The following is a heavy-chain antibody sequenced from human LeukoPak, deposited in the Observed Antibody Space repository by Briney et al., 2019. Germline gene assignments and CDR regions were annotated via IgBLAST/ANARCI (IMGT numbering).Heavy chain of an antibody. Sequence: QPGGSLRVSCAASGFTFSSYWMHWVRQAPGKGLVWVSRINSDGSSTSYADSVKGRFTISRDNAKNSQYLQMNSLRVEDTALYYCARAQTYGDSRLLLDYWGQGTLVTVSS. CDR1: GFTFSSYW. J-gene: IGHJ4*02. D-gene: IGHD2-21*02. CDR2: INSDGSST. V-gene: IGHV3-74*01. CDR3: ARAQTYGDSRLLLDY.